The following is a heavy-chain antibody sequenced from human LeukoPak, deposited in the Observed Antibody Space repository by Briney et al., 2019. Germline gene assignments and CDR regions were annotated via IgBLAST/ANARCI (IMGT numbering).Heavy chain of an antibody. V-gene: IGHV4-59*01. J-gene: IGHJ3*02. Sequence: SETLSLTCAVYGGSFSGYYWSWIRQPPGKGLEWIGYIYYSGSTNYNPSLKSRVTISVDTSKNQFSLKLSSVTAADTAVYYCARVGVVVPAAISPPGAFGIWGQGTMVTVSS. CDR2: IYYSGST. D-gene: IGHD2-2*01. CDR1: GGSFSGYY. CDR3: ARVGVVVPAAISPPGAFGI.